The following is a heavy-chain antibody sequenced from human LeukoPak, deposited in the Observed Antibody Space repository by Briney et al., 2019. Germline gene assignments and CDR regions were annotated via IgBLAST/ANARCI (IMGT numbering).Heavy chain of an antibody. CDR1: GSTFTWFL. CDR2: INPRGDIT. Sequence: ASVKVSCKTYGSTFTWFLIHWVRQAPGQGLEWVGTINPRGDITSYAQRFQGRVTLTEDTSTSTFYMELSSLTSDDTAVYFCARPAYCNGTNCGYWLDPWGPGTLVTVSS. D-gene: IGHD2/OR15-2a*01. V-gene: IGHV1-46*01. J-gene: IGHJ5*02. CDR3: ARPAYCNGTNCGYWLDP.